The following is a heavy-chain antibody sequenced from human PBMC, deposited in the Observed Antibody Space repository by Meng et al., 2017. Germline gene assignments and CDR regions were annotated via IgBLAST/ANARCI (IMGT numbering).Heavy chain of an antibody. CDR1: GYTFTGYY. J-gene: IGHJ6*02. V-gene: IGHV3-9*01. Sequence: SCKASGYTFTGYYMHWVRQAPGKGLEWVSGISWNSGSIGYADSVKGRFTISRDNAKNSLYLQMNSLRAEDTALYYCAKDIGQNYGDYGNYYYGMDVWGQGTTVTVSS. D-gene: IGHD4-17*01. CDR3: AKDIGQNYGDYGNYYYGMDV. CDR2: ISWNSGSI.